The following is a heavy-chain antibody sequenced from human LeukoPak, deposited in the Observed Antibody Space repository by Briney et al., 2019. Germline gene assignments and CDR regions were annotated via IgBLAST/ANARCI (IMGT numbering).Heavy chain of an antibody. J-gene: IGHJ4*02. Sequence: PGGSLRLSCAASGFTVSSNYMSWVRQAPGKGLEWVSVIYSGGSTYYADSVKGRFTISRDNAKNSLYLQMNSLRAEDTAVYYCARDQRVARYSSGWYGPTDYWGQGTLVTVSS. D-gene: IGHD6-19*01. V-gene: IGHV3-53*01. CDR2: IYSGGST. CDR3: ARDQRVARYSSGWYGPTDY. CDR1: GFTVSSNY.